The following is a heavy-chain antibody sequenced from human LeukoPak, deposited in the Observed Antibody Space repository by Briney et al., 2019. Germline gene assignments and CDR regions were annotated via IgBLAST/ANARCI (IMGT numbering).Heavy chain of an antibody. D-gene: IGHD5-24*01. V-gene: IGHV4-38-2*02. CDR2: FHRGRI. J-gene: IGHJ5*02. CDR3: ARAPSSYESGNGYPNLGWLDP. Sequence: SETLSLTCKVSGYPIGLDYYWGWIRQAPGRGLQWIGGFHRGRIQYNSALKSRVTIAIDSSKNQFSLRMGPVTAADTAFYFCARAPSSYESGNGYPNLGWLDPWGQGALVTVSS. CDR1: GYPIGLDYY.